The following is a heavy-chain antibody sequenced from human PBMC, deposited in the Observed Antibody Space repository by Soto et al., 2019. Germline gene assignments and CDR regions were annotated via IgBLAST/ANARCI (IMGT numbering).Heavy chain of an antibody. J-gene: IGHJ5*02. D-gene: IGHD3-3*01. CDR2: INAGNGNT. Sequence: GASVKVSCKASGYTFTSYAMHWVRQAPGQRLEWMGWINAGNGNTKYSQKFQGRVTITRDTSASTAYMELSSLRSEDTAVYYCAIDLFRDQPSRLFDPWGPGTLVTVS. CDR1: GYTFTSYA. V-gene: IGHV1-3*01. CDR3: AIDLFRDQPSRLFDP.